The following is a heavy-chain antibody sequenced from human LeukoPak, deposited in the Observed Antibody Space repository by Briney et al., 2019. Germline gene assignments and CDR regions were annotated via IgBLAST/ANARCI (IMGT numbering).Heavy chain of an antibody. CDR2: ISGSGGST. CDR3: AKKSIPSEYYDILTGYYPFDY. V-gene: IGHV3-23*01. CDR1: GFTFSSYA. D-gene: IGHD3-9*01. J-gene: IGHJ4*02. Sequence: GGSLRLSCAASGFTFSSYAMSWVRQAPGKGLEWVSAISGSGGSTYYADSVKGRFTISRDNSKNTLYLQMNSLRAEDTAVYYCAKKSIPSEYYDILTGYYPFDYWGQGTLVTVSS.